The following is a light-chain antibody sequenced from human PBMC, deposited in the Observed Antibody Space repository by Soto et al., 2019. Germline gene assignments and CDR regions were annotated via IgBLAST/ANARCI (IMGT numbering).Light chain of an antibody. Sequence: IRMTQSPSSLSASTANRFGITGRASQSISSYLAWYQQKPGKAPKLLIYAASTLKSGVPSRFSGSGSGTDFTLTISCLQPEDFATYYCQQYYSYSLTFGGGTKVDIK. V-gene: IGKV1-8*01. CDR2: AAS. J-gene: IGKJ4*01. CDR3: QQYYSYSLT. CDR1: QSISSY.